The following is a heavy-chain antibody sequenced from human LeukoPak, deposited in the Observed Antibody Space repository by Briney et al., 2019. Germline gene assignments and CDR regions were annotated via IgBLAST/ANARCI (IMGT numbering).Heavy chain of an antibody. Sequence: GGSLRLSCAASGFTFSSYAMHWVRQAPGKGLEWVAVISYDGSNKYYADSVKGRFTISRDNSKNTLYLQMNSLRAEDTAVYYCARVARLEELRTGDAFDIWGQGTMVTVSS. D-gene: IGHD1-26*01. CDR1: GFTFSSYA. CDR3: ARVARLEELRTGDAFDI. V-gene: IGHV3-30-3*01. CDR2: ISYDGSNK. J-gene: IGHJ3*02.